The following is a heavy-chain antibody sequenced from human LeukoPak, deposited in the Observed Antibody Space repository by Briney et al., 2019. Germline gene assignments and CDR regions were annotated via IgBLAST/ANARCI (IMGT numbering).Heavy chain of an antibody. D-gene: IGHD7-27*01. CDR2: ISYDGSNK. Sequence: QPGGSLRLSCAASGFTFSSYGMHWVRQAPGKGLEWVAVISYDGSNKYYADSVKGRFTISRDNSKNTLYLQMNSLRAEDTAVYYCAKDLANWGSYGDYWGQGTLVTVSS. J-gene: IGHJ4*02. CDR1: GFTFSSYG. CDR3: AKDLANWGSYGDY. V-gene: IGHV3-30*18.